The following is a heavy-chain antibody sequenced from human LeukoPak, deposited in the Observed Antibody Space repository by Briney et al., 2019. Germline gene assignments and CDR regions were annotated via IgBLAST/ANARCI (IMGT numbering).Heavy chain of an antibody. Sequence: GRSLRLSCAASGFTFDDYAMHWVRQAPGKGLEWVSGISWNSGSIGYADSVKGRFTISRDNAKNSLYLQMNSLRAEDTALYYCAKDYSGPVDGSGSYPSYYFDYWGQGTLVTVSS. CDR2: ISWNSGSI. CDR3: AKDYSGPVDGSGSYPSYYFDY. J-gene: IGHJ4*02. V-gene: IGHV3-9*01. D-gene: IGHD3-10*01. CDR1: GFTFDDYA.